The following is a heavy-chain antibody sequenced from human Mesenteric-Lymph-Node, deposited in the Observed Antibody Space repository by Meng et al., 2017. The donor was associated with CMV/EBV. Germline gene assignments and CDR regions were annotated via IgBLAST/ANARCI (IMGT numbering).Heavy chain of an antibody. D-gene: IGHD3-22*01. Sequence: SETLSLTCAVYGGSFSGYYWSWIRQPPGKGLEWIGEINHSGSTNYNPSLKSRVTISVDTSKNQFSLKLSSVTAADTAVYYCARVVSDYYYGMDVWGQGTTVTSP. CDR2: INHSGST. J-gene: IGHJ6*02. V-gene: IGHV4-34*01. CDR1: GGSFSGYY. CDR3: ARVVSDYYYGMDV.